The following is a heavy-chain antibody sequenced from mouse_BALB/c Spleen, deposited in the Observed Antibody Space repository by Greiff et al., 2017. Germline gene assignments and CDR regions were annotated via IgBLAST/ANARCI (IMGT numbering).Heavy chain of an antibody. CDR3: ARDRNDEAWFAY. CDR1: GFTFSSYG. J-gene: IGHJ3*01. V-gene: IGHV5-6-3*01. CDR2: INSNGGST. Sequence: EVQGVESGGGLVQPGGSLKLSCAASGFTFSSYGMSWVRQTPDKRLELVATINSNGGSTYYPDSVKGRFTISRDNAKNTLYLQMSSLKSEDTAMYYCARDRNDEAWFAYWGQGTLVTVSA.